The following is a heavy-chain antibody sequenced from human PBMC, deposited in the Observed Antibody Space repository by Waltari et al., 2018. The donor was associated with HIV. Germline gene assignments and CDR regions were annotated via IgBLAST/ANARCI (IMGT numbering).Heavy chain of an antibody. V-gene: IGHV5-51*03. CDR1: GYNFASYW. CDR2: IVPRDAET. D-gene: IGHD2-21*01. CDR3: ARLDFYQSPGVSLGFDY. Sequence: EVQVMQSGAEVKKPGESRKISCKVSGYNFASYWIGWVRPRPGKGLGWKGIIVPRDAETRYGPYCQGQVTISADTSSSTGFLQWDSLRASDTAMYYCARLDFYQSPGVSLGFDYWGQGTLVTVSS. J-gene: IGHJ4*02.